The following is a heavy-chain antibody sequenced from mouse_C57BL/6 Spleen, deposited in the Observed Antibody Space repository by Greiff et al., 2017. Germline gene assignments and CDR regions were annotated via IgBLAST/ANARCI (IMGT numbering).Heavy chain of an antibody. V-gene: IGHV1-7*01. CDR3: ARSEYFDY. Sequence: QVQLQQSGAELAKPGASVKLSCKASGYTFTSYWMHWVKQRPGQGLEWIGYINPSSGYTKYNQKVKDKATLTADKSSGTAYMQLSSLTYADSAVYYCARSEYFDYWGQGTTLTVSA. CDR1: GYTFTSYW. CDR2: INPSSGYT. J-gene: IGHJ2*01.